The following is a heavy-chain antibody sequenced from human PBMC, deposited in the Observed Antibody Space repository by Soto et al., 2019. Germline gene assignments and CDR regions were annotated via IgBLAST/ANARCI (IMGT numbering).Heavy chain of an antibody. CDR2: INPNSGGT. J-gene: IGHJ4*02. V-gene: IGHV1-2*04. D-gene: IGHD7-27*01. Sequence: ASVKVSCKASGYTFTGYYMHWVRQAPGEGLEWMGWINPNSGGTNYAQKFQGWVTMTRDTSISTAYMELSRLRSDDTAVYYCARAMLANWDTRQADFDYWGQGTLVTVSS. CDR3: ARAMLANWDTRQADFDY. CDR1: GYTFTGYY.